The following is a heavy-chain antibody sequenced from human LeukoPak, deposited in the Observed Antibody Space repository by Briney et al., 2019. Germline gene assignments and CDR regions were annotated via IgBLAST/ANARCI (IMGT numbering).Heavy chain of an antibody. CDR3: AKGWIQLWMRKDAFDI. V-gene: IGHV3-30*18. CDR1: GFTFSSYG. Sequence: SLXLSCAASGFTFSSYGMHWVRQAPGKGLEWGAVISYDGSNKYYAHSVKGRFTISRDNSKNTLYLQMNSLRAEDTAVYYCAKGWIQLWMRKDAFDIWGQGTMVTVSS. J-gene: IGHJ3*02. D-gene: IGHD5-18*01. CDR2: ISYDGSNK.